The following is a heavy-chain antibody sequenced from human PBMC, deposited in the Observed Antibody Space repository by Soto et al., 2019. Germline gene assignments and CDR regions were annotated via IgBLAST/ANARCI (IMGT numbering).Heavy chain of an antibody. CDR1: GYTFSNYG. Sequence: ASVKVSCKTSGYTFSNYGITCVRQAPGQPLEWLGWISLYSDGKNYAQKFQGRVYMTTDTSTTTAYMELRSLRSDDTAVYYCARVVPGAEAWFGPWGQGTLVTVSS. V-gene: IGHV1-18*01. J-gene: IGHJ5*02. CDR2: ISLYSDGK. D-gene: IGHD2-2*01. CDR3: ARVVPGAEAWFGP.